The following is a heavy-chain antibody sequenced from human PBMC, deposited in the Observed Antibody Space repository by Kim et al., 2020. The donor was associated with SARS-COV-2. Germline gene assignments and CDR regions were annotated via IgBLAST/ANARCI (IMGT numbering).Heavy chain of an antibody. CDR2: IYYSGST. D-gene: IGHD3-10*01. J-gene: IGHJ4*02. V-gene: IGHV4-39*01. CDR3: ASIPGADDYGSGSYYRGRYFDY. Sequence: SETLFLTCTVSGGSISSSSYYWGWIRQPPGKGLEWIGSIYYSGSTYYNPSLKSRVTISVDTSKNQFSLKLSSVTAADTAVYYCASIPGADDYGSGSYYRGRYFDYWGQGTLVTVSS. CDR1: GGSISSSSYY.